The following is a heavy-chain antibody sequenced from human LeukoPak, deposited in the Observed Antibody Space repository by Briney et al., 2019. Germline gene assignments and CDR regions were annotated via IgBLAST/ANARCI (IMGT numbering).Heavy chain of an antibody. Sequence: SETLSLTCAVYGGSFSGYYWSWIRQPPGKGLEWIGEINHSGSTNYNPSLKSRVTISVDTSKNQFSLKLSSVTAADTAVYYCARGSKYYDILGWGQGALVTVSS. J-gene: IGHJ4*02. CDR3: ARGSKYYDILG. D-gene: IGHD3-9*01. CDR1: GGSFSGYY. CDR2: INHSGST. V-gene: IGHV4-34*01.